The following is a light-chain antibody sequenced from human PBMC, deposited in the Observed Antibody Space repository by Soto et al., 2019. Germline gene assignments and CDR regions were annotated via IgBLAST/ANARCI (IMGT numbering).Light chain of an antibody. J-gene: IGLJ3*02. Sequence: QSVLTQPRSVSGSPGQSVTISCTGTSSDVGGYNYVSWYQQYPGKAPKLMIYDVTRRPSGVPDRFSGSKSGNTASLTISGLQAEDEADYYCSYGVSYTWVFGGGTKLTVL. CDR1: SSDVGGYNY. V-gene: IGLV2-11*01. CDR3: CSYGVSYTWV. CDR2: DVT.